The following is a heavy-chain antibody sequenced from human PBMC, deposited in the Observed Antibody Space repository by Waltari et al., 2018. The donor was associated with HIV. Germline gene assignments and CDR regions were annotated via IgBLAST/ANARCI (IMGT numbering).Heavy chain of an antibody. Sequence: QVQLQESGPGLVKPSQTLSLTCTVSGGSISSGSYYWSWIRQPAGKGLEWIGRIYTSGRTNYSPSLKSRVTILVDTSKNQFSLKLSSVTAADTAVYYCARAYRPTDIDYWGQGTLVTVSS. J-gene: IGHJ4*02. CDR1: GGSISSGSYY. D-gene: IGHD3-16*02. CDR3: ARAYRPTDIDY. CDR2: IYTSGRT. V-gene: IGHV4-61*02.